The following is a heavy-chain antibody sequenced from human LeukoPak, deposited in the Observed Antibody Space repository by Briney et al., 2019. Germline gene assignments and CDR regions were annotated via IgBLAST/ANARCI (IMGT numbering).Heavy chain of an antibody. CDR2: ISYDANNK. CDR1: GFTFSSFT. Sequence: PGRSLRLSCAASGFTFSSFTIHWVRQAPGKGLEWVAVISYDANNKYYADSVKGRFTISRDNSKNTLYLQMNSLRTEDTAIYYCARDYSSGWGFDYWGQGTLVTVSS. CDR3: ARDYSSGWGFDY. D-gene: IGHD6-19*01. J-gene: IGHJ4*02. V-gene: IGHV3-30*04.